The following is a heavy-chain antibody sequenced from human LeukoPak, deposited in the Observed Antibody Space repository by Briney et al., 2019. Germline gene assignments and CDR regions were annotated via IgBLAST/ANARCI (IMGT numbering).Heavy chain of an antibody. Sequence: PSETLSLTCAVYGGSFSGYYWNWIRQPPGKGLEWIGGINHSGTTNYNPSLKSRVTISVDTSKNQFSLKLSSVTAANTAVYYCARDQGYSNPSWYYYYMDVWGKGTTVTVSS. J-gene: IGHJ6*03. V-gene: IGHV4-34*01. CDR3: ARDQGYSNPSWYYYYMDV. CDR2: INHSGTT. CDR1: GGSFSGYY. D-gene: IGHD4-11*01.